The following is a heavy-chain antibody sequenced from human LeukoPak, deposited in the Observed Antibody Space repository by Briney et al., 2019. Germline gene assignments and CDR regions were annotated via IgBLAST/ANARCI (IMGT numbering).Heavy chain of an antibody. CDR2: IYPGDSDT. Sequence: GESLKISCKGSGYSFTSYWIGWVRQMPGKGLEWMGIIYPGDSDTRYSPSFQGQVTISADKPISTAYLQWSSLKASDTAMYYCARRSIVVVPAAKGIYFDYWGQGTLVTVSS. CDR3: ARRSIVVVPAAKGIYFDY. D-gene: IGHD2-2*01. V-gene: IGHV5-51*01. J-gene: IGHJ4*02. CDR1: GYSFTSYW.